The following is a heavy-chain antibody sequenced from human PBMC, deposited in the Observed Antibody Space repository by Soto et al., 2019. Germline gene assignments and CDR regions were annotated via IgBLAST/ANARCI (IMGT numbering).Heavy chain of an antibody. Sequence: PGGSLKLSCADSGFTFSSYAMSWVRQAPGKGLEWVSAISGSGGSTYYADSVKGRFTISRDNSKNTLYLQMNSLRAEDTAVYYCAKMGYYDSSGYAHDAFDIWGQGTMVTVS. CDR1: GFTFSSYA. CDR2: ISGSGGST. J-gene: IGHJ3*02. CDR3: AKMGYYDSSGYAHDAFDI. V-gene: IGHV3-23*01. D-gene: IGHD3-22*01.